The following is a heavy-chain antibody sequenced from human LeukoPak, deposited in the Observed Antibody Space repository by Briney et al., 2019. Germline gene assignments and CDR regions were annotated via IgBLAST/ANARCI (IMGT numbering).Heavy chain of an antibody. J-gene: IGHJ5*02. CDR3: ARDNTLVVDP. Sequence: GASVKVSCKTSGGTFNNSAISWVRQAPGQGLEWLGGIMPLFGTAGYAQKFQGRVTITTDESTSTAYMELSSLRSEDTAVYYCARDNTLVVDPWGQGTLVTVSS. CDR1: GGTFNNSA. V-gene: IGHV1-69*05. CDR2: IMPLFGTA. D-gene: IGHD3-22*01.